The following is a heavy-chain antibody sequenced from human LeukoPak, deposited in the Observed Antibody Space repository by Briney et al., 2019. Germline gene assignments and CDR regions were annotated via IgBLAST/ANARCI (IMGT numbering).Heavy chain of an antibody. V-gene: IGHV4-39*01. CDR2: IYYSGST. J-gene: IGHJ4*02. CDR1: GGSISSSSYY. CDR3: ATFELGTPFGFDY. D-gene: IGHD7-27*01. Sequence: SETLSLTCTVSGGSISSSSYYWGWIRQPPGKGLEWIGSIYYSGSTHYNPSLKSRVTISVDTSKNQFSLKLSSVTAADTAVYYCATFELGTPFGFDYWGQGTLVTVSS.